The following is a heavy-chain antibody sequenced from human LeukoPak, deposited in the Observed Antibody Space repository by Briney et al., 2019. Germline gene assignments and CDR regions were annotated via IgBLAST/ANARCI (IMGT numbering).Heavy chain of an antibody. Sequence: GASVKVSCKASGYTFTSYYMHWVRQAPGQGLEWMGIINPSGGSSSYAQKFQGRVTMTRDTSTSTVYMELSSLRSEDTAVYYCARDLGRITMVRGGGGYFQHWGQGTLVTVSS. CDR1: GYTFTSYY. D-gene: IGHD3-10*01. V-gene: IGHV1-46*01. CDR2: INPSGGSS. CDR3: ARDLGRITMVRGGGGYFQH. J-gene: IGHJ1*01.